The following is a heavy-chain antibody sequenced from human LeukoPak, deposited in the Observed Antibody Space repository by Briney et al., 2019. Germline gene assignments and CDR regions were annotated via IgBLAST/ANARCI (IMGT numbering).Heavy chain of an antibody. CDR3: ARIYCSSTSCYAGYFVY. V-gene: IGHV3-21*01. CDR1: GFTFSSYS. CDR2: ISSSSSNI. J-gene: IGHJ4*02. D-gene: IGHD2-2*01. Sequence: GGSLRLSCAASGFTFSSYSMNWVRQAPGKGLEWVSSISSSSSNIYYADSVKGRFTISRDNAKNSLYLQMNSLRAEDTAVYYCARIYCSSTSCYAGYFVYWGQGTLVTVSS.